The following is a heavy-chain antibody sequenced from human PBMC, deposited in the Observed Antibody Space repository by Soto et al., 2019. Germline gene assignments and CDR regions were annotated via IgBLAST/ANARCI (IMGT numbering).Heavy chain of an antibody. D-gene: IGHD2-21*02. CDR2: IHFSGSV. CDR3: AREDDGGDRDYYGLDV. CDR1: GGSISGDYYH. V-gene: IGHV4-30-4*08. Sequence: QVQLQQSGPGLVKPSQTLSLTCTVSGGSISGDYYHWTWIRQSPGKGLEWIGYIHFSGSVLYNPSFKGPPTLSVETSKNQFSLHLRSVTAAETAVYFCAREDDGGDRDYYGLDVWGQGTTVTVSS. J-gene: IGHJ6*02.